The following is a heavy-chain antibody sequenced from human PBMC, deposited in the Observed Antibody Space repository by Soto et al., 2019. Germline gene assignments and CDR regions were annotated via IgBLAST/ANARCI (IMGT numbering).Heavy chain of an antibody. CDR3: AGNLNAAMNKDLFDY. J-gene: IGHJ4*02. CDR1: GFTFSSYS. Sequence: GGSLRLSCEASGFTFSSYSMSWVRQAPGKGLEWVSVIYSGGSTYYADSVKGRFTISRDNSKNTLNLQMNSLRAEDTAVYYCAGNLNAAMNKDLFDYWGQGTLVTVSS. V-gene: IGHV3-66*01. CDR2: IYSGGST. D-gene: IGHD5-18*01.